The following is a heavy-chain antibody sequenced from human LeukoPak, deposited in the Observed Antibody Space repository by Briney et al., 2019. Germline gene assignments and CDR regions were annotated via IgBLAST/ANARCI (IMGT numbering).Heavy chain of an antibody. CDR1: GFTVSSKY. D-gene: IGHD3-16*01. CDR3: TRDGGYGSYVTPSNWYFDL. CDR2: IYSGGST. Sequence: GGSLRLFCAASGFTVSSKYMSWVRQAPGKGLEWVSVIYSGGSTYYADSVKGRFTISRDNSKNTLYLQMNSLRGEDTALYYCTRDGGYGSYVTPSNWYFDLWGRGTLVTVSS. V-gene: IGHV3-53*01. J-gene: IGHJ2*01.